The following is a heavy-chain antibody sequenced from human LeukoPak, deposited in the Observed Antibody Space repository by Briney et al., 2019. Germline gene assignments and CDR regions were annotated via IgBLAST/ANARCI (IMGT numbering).Heavy chain of an antibody. J-gene: IGHJ4*02. CDR3: ARIPLAYSGAYYFDY. Sequence: PSETLSLTCTVSRGSISGSIRSFYWSWLRQPPGKGLEWIGYISSSGSTHDNPSLRSRVTISLDASKNQFFLTLSSVSAADTALYYCARIPLAYSGAYYFDYRGQGTLVTVSP. CDR1: RGSISGSIRSFY. V-gene: IGHV4-4*09. CDR2: ISSSGST. D-gene: IGHD1-26*01.